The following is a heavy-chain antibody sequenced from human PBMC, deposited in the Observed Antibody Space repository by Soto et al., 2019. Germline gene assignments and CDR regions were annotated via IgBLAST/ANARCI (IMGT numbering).Heavy chain of an antibody. V-gene: IGHV1-2*02. CDR3: ARDTAGLGYYGSGSYYNPYYFDY. J-gene: IGHJ4*02. CDR1: GYTFTGYY. D-gene: IGHD3-10*01. Sequence: ASVKVSCKASGYTFTGYYMHWVQQAPGQGLEWMGWINPNSGGTNYAQKFQGRVTMTRDTSISTAYMELSRLRSDDTAVYYCARDTAGLGYYGSGSYYNPYYFDYWGQGTLVTVSS. CDR2: INPNSGGT.